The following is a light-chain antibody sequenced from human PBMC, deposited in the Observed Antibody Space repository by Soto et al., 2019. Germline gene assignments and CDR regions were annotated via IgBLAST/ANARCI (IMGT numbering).Light chain of an antibody. J-gene: IGKJ4*01. Sequence: EIVLTQSPDTLSLSPGERATLSCRASQSVSSSYVAWYQQRPGQAPRLLIYGISHRATGIPDRFSGSGSGTDFTLTISRLEPEDFAVYYCQQYNNWLTFGGGTKVDIK. CDR1: QSVSSSY. CDR2: GIS. CDR3: QQYNNWLT. V-gene: IGKV3-20*01.